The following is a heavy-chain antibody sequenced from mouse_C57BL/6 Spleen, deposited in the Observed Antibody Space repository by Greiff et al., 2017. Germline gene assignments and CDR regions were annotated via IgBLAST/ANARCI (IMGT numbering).Heavy chain of an antibody. CDR3: ARGDDYGGAY. CDR2: INPGSGGT. J-gene: IGHJ3*01. D-gene: IGHD2-4*01. Sequence: QVQLQQSGAELVRPGTSVKVSCKASGYAFTNYLIEWVKQRPGQGLEWIGVINPGSGGTNYNEKFKGKATLTADKSSSTAYMQLSSLTSEDSAVYYCARGDDYGGAYWGQGTLVTVSA. V-gene: IGHV1-54*01. CDR1: GYAFTNYL.